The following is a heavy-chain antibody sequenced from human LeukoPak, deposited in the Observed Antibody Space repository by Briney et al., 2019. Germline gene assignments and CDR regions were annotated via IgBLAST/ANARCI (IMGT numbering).Heavy chain of an antibody. CDR3: ARGPGYCSSTSCSGGIVY. Sequence: PGGSLRLSCAASGFTFSSYAMHWVRQAPDKGLEWVAVISYDGSNKYYADSVKGRFTISRDNSKNTLYLQMNSLRAEDTAVYYCARGPGYCSSTSCSGGIVYWGQGTLVTVSS. J-gene: IGHJ4*02. D-gene: IGHD2-2*01. CDR1: GFTFSSYA. V-gene: IGHV3-30-3*01. CDR2: ISYDGSNK.